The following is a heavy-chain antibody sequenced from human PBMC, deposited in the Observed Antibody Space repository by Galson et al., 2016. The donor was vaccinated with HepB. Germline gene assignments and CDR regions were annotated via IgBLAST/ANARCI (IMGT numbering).Heavy chain of an antibody. CDR2: ISHDGNNK. J-gene: IGHJ4*02. CDR3: AKFGLETLTIFGIINMPFDF. D-gene: IGHD3-3*01. Sequence: SLRLSCAASGFTFSSYGIHWVRQAPGKGLEWVAVISHDGNNKYYADSVKGRFTISRDNSKNTLFLQMNSLRPDDTAVYYCAKFGLETLTIFGIINMPFDFWGQGTLVTVAS. V-gene: IGHV3-30*18. CDR1: GFTFSSYG.